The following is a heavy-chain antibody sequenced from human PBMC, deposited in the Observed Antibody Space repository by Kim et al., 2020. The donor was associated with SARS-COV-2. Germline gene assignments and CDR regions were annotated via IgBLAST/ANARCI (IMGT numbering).Heavy chain of an antibody. CDR2: IYYSGST. CDR1: GGPISSGGYY. CDR3: ARDGRGSFDL. V-gene: IGHV4-31*03. Sequence: SETLSLTCTVSGGPISSGGYYWSWIRQHPGKGLEWIGYIYYSGSTYYNPSLKSRVTISVDTSKNQFSLKLSSVTAADTAVYYCARDGRGSFDLWGRGTLVTVSS. D-gene: IGHD3-10*01. J-gene: IGHJ2*01.